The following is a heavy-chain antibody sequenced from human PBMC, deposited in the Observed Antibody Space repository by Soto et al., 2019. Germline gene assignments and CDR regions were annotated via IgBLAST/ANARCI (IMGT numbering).Heavy chain of an antibody. CDR3: ARPDSSGYRGDAFDI. D-gene: IGHD3-22*01. J-gene: IGHJ3*02. CDR1: GFTFSSYE. V-gene: IGHV3-48*03. CDR2: ISSSGSTI. Sequence: GGSLRLSCAASGFTFSSYEMNWVRQAPGKGLEWVSYISSSGSTIYYADSVKGRFTISRDNAKNSLYLQMNSLRAEDTAVYYCARPDSSGYRGDAFDIWGQGTMVTVSS.